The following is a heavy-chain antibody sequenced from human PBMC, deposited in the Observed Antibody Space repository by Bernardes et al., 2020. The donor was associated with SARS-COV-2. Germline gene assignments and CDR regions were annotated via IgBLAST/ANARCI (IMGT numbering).Heavy chain of an antibody. J-gene: IGHJ4*02. Sequence: SETLSLTCTVSGGSISSYYWSWIRQPAGKGLKWIGRIYTSGSTNYNPSLKSRVTMSVDTSKNQFSLKLSSVTAADTAVYYCARDPGAGFDYWGQGTLVTVSS. CDR2: IYTSGST. D-gene: IGHD6-13*01. V-gene: IGHV4-4*07. CDR3: ARDPGAGFDY. CDR1: GGSISSYY.